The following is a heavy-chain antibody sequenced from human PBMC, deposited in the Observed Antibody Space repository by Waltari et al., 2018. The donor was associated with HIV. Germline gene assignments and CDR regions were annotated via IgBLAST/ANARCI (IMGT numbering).Heavy chain of an antibody. CDR1: GFTFSSYG. V-gene: IGHV3-33*01. CDR3: ARDYVEAVHYGMDV. Sequence: QEQLVESGGGVVQPGRSLRLSCAASGFTFSSYGMHWVRQAPGKGLEWVAGIWYDGNNKYYADSVKGRFTISRDNSKNTLYLQMNSLRAEDTAVYHCARDYVEAVHYGMDVWGQGTMVTVSS. CDR2: IWYDGNNK. J-gene: IGHJ6*02. D-gene: IGHD2-21*01.